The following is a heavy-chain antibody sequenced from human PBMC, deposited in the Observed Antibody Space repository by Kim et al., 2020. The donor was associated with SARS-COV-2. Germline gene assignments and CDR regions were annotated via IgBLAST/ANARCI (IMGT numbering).Heavy chain of an antibody. CDR2: IYYSGST. Sequence: SETLSLTCTVSGGSISSYYWSWIRQPPGKGLEWIGYIYYSGSTNYNPSLKSRVTISVDTSKNQFSLKLSSVTAADTAVYYCAATYGFSDYSGFDYWGQGTLVTVSS. CDR3: AATYGFSDYSGFDY. D-gene: IGHD4-17*01. J-gene: IGHJ4*02. V-gene: IGHV4-59*01. CDR1: GGSISSYY.